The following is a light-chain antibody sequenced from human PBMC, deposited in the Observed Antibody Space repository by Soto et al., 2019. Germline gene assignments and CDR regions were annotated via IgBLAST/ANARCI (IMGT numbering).Light chain of an antibody. Sequence: VYTRSPRTLSLSPGERATLSCRASQSVSSSYLAWYQQKPGQAPRLLIYGAYSRATGIPDRFSGSGSGTEFTLAISSLRSEGFAVYFCQQYYNWPRTFGQGTKVDI. CDR2: GAY. J-gene: IGKJ1*01. CDR3: QQYYNWPRT. CDR1: QSVSSSY. V-gene: IGKV3-20*01.